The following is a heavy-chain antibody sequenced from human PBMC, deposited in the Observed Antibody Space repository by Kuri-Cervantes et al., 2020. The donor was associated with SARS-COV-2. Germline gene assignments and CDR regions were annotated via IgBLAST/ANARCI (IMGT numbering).Heavy chain of an antibody. CDR1: GYTFTSYD. V-gene: IGHV1-18*01. J-gene: IGHJ4*02. D-gene: IGHD3-10*01. CDR3: AGGFIRGVSDY. Sequence: ASVKVSCKASGYTFTSYDINWVRQATGQGLEWMGWISAYNGNTNYAQKFQGRVTMTTDTSTSTAYMELSSLRSDGTAVYYCAGGFIRGVSDYWGQGTLVTVSS. CDR2: ISAYNGNT.